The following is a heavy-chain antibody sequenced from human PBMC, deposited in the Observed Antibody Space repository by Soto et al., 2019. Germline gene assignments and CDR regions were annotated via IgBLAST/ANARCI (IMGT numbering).Heavy chain of an antibody. J-gene: IGHJ6*02. CDR2: TSHGGSP. CDR3: ARGHYYYAMDV. Sequence: PSETLSLTCAVSGGSVSSGVFSWNWIRQPPGQGLEWIGYTSHGGSPHYTPSLRSRVSISVDRSTNVISLNLTSMTPADTAVYFCARGHYYYAMDVWGQGTTVTVSS. V-gene: IGHV4-30-2*01. CDR1: GGSVSSGVFS.